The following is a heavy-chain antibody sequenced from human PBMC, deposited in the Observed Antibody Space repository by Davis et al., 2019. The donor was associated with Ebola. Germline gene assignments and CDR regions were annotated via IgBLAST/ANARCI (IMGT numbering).Heavy chain of an antibody. CDR1: GGSFSGYY. D-gene: IGHD3-3*01. CDR3: ARLRVLRPAFDI. V-gene: IGHV4-34*12. Sequence: MPSETLSLTCAVYGGSFSGYYWSWIRQPPGKGLEWIGEIIHSRRTNYNPSLKSRVTISVDTSNNQFSLEVLSVTAADTAVYYCARLRVLRPAFDIWGQGTMVTVSS. J-gene: IGHJ3*02. CDR2: IIHSRRT.